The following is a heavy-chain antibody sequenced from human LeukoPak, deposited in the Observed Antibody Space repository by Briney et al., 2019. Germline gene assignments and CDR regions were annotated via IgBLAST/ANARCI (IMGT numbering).Heavy chain of an antibody. CDR2: IYYSGST. V-gene: IGHV4-39*07. CDR3: ARASFEKPPLTGYHDY. Sequence: SETLSLTCTVSGGSISSSSYYWGWIRQPPGKGLEWIGSIYYSGSTYYNPSLKSRVTISVDTSKNQFSLKLSSVTAADTAVYYCARASFEKPPLTGYHDYWGQRTLVTVSS. CDR1: GGSISSSSYY. J-gene: IGHJ4*02. D-gene: IGHD3-9*01.